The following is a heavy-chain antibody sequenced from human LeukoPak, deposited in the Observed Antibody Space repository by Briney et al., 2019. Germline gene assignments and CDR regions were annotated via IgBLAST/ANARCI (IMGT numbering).Heavy chain of an antibody. V-gene: IGHV1-8*01. CDR2: MNPNSGKT. D-gene: IGHD3-22*01. Sequence: SVKASCKASGYTFTSYDINWVGQATGQGLEWMGWMNPNSGKTGYAQKFQGRVTMTRNTSISTAYMELSSLISQDTAVYYCARGRLRYYYDSSGYYAKGAFDIWGQGTMVTVSS. CDR3: ARGRLRYYYDSSGYYAKGAFDI. CDR1: GYTFTSYD. J-gene: IGHJ3*02.